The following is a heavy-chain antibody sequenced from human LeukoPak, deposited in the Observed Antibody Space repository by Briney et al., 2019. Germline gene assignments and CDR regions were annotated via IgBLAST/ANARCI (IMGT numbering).Heavy chain of an antibody. CDR1: GFIFGSYA. CDR3: AKYGVGETYFGDY. D-gene: IGHD1-26*01. V-gene: IGHV3-23*01. J-gene: IGHJ4*02. CDR2: LSGLGYRT. Sequence: GGSLRLSCEASGFIFGSYAMGWARQAPGKGLEWVSGLSGLGYRTHYADSVRGRFIISRDNSKNSLFLQMNSLRVEDTAVYYCAKYGVGETYFGDYWGQGALVIVSS.